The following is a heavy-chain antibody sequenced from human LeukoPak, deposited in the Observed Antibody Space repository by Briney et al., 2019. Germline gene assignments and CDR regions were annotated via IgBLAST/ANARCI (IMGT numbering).Heavy chain of an antibody. Sequence: SETLSLTCTVSGGSISSYYWSWIRQPPGKGLEWIGYIYYRGSTNYNPFLKSRVTISVDTSKNQFSLKLSSVTAADTAVYYCARVYGDYSDAFDIWGQGTMVTVSS. CDR2: IYYRGST. CDR3: ARVYGDYSDAFDI. D-gene: IGHD4-17*01. V-gene: IGHV4-59*01. J-gene: IGHJ3*02. CDR1: GGSISSYY.